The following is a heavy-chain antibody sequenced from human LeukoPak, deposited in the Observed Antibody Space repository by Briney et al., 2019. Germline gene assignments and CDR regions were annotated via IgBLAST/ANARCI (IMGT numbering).Heavy chain of an antibody. V-gene: IGHV3-30*02. D-gene: IGHD3-3*01. Sequence: GGSLRLSCAASGFTFSHHGMHWVRQAPGKGLQWLAFIRFDGVNKYYGASVKGRFIISKDNSRNTVYLQMNTLRLEGTAVYYCAKDRRTLEWLFGSLDSWGQGTLVTVSS. J-gene: IGHJ4*02. CDR1: GFTFSHHG. CDR2: IRFDGVNK. CDR3: AKDRRTLEWLFGSLDS.